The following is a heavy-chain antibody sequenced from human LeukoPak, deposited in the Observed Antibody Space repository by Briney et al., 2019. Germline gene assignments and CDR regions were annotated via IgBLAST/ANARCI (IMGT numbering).Heavy chain of an antibody. J-gene: IGHJ4*02. CDR3: ARGKFGSGYSSDFDY. CDR1: GFSVSSNY. Sequence: QPGGSLRLSCAASGFSVSSNYMNWVRQAPGKGLEWVSAIYTGGTTYYADSVKGRFTISRDNSKNTLYLQMNSLRAEDSAVYFCARGKFGSGYSSDFDYWGQGTLVAVSS. V-gene: IGHV3-66*02. CDR2: IYTGGTT. D-gene: IGHD6-19*01.